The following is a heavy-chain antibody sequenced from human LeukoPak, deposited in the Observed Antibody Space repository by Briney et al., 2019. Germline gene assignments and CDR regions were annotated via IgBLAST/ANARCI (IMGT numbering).Heavy chain of an antibody. V-gene: IGHV1-2*02. J-gene: IGHJ1*01. CDR2: INPNSGGT. CDR3: ARVEGCSSTSCYPQYFQH. Sequence: GASVEVSCKASGYTFTGYYMHWVRQAPGQGLEWMGWINPNSGGTNYAQKFQGRVTMTRDTSISTAYMELSRLRSDDTAVYYCARVEGCSSTSCYPQYFQHWGQGTLVTVSS. D-gene: IGHD2-2*01. CDR1: GYTFTGYY.